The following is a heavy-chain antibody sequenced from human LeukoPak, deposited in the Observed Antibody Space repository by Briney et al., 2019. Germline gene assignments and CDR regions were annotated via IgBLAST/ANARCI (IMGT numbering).Heavy chain of an antibody. D-gene: IGHD4-17*01. Sequence: ASVKVSCKASGYTFTSYGISWVRQAPGQGLEWMGWINTNTGNPTYAQGFTGRFVFSLDTSVSTAYLQISSLKAEDTAVYYCARGNDYGDYPSAFDIWGQGTMVTVSS. J-gene: IGHJ3*02. CDR2: INTNTGNP. CDR1: GYTFTSYG. V-gene: IGHV7-4-1*02. CDR3: ARGNDYGDYPSAFDI.